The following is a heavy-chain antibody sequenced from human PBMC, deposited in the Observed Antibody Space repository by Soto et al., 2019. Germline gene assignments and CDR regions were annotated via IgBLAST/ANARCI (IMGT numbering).Heavy chain of an antibody. CDR1: GYTFTSYG. CDR2: ISAYNGNT. Sequence: QVQLVQSGAEVKKPGASVKVSCKASGYTFTSYGISWVRQAPGQGLEWMVLISAYNGNTNYAQKLQGRGTMTTDTSTSTAYMELRSLRSDDTAVYYCARAKTYYYDSSGSDYFDYWGQGTLVTVSS. J-gene: IGHJ4*02. CDR3: ARAKTYYYDSSGSDYFDY. D-gene: IGHD3-22*01. V-gene: IGHV1-18*01.